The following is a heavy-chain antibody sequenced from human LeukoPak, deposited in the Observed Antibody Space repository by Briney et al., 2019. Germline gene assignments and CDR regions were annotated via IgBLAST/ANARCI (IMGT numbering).Heavy chain of an antibody. CDR2: IKQDGSEK. D-gene: IGHD5-24*01. V-gene: IGHV3-7*05. J-gene: IGHJ4*02. CDR3: AKRDGYNHGPLDF. CDR1: GFTFSSHW. Sequence: GGSLRLSCAASGFTFSSHWMSWVRQAPGKGLEWVANIKQDGSEKYYVDSVKGRFTISRDNAKNSLYLQMNSLRAEDTAIYYCAKRDGYNHGPLDFWGQGTLVTVSS.